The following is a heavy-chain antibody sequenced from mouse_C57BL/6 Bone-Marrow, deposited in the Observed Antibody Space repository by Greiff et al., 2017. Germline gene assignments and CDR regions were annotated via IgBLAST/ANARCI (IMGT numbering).Heavy chain of an antibody. Sequence: EVKLVESGGGLVKPGGSLKLSCAASGFTFSDYGMHWVRLAPEKGLEWVAYISSGSSTIYYADTVKGRFTISKDNAKNTLFLQMTSLRSEDTAMYYCARRDYVDGDAMDYWGQGTSVTVSS. J-gene: IGHJ4*01. D-gene: IGHD2-4*01. CDR3: ARRDYVDGDAMDY. CDR2: ISSGSSTI. V-gene: IGHV5-17*01. CDR1: GFTFSDYG.